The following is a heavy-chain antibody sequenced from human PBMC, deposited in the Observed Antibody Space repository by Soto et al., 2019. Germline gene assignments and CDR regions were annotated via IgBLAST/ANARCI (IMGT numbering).Heavy chain of an antibody. CDR1: GVSVSSDDYY. CDR2: NHIRGRT. Sequence: PSETLSLTCSVSGVSVSSDDYYWNWIRQPPGKGLEWIGYNHIRGRTNYNPSLGSRVAISLDTSNNQFSLTLSSVTAADTAIYYCARLLAINSWPLDSWGQGTLAT. CDR3: ARLLAINSWPLDS. D-gene: IGHD1-26*01. J-gene: IGHJ4*02. V-gene: IGHV4-61*08.